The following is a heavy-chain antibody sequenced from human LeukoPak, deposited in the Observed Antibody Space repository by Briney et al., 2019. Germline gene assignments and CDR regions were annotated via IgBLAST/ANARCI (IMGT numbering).Heavy chain of an antibody. V-gene: IGHV3-21*01. CDR3: ARDTTVAATRWFDP. CDR2: ITRSSYI. Sequence: PGGSLRLSCAASGFTFSTYSMNWVRQAPGKGLEWVSSITRSSYIYYADSVKGRFTISRDNAKNSLYLQMNSLRAEDTAVYYCARDTTVAATRWFDPWGQGTLVTVSS. CDR1: GFTFSTYS. D-gene: IGHD2-15*01. J-gene: IGHJ5*02.